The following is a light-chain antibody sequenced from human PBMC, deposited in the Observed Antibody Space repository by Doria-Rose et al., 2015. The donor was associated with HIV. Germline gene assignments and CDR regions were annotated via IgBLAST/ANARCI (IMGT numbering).Light chain of an antibody. V-gene: IGKV3-20*01. Sequence: TQSPGTLSLSPGERATLSCRASQNISNNYLAWYQQKSGQAPRLLIFGASGRATGIPDRFTGSGSETDFTLTISGLEPEDFAVYHCQQYETSPWTLGQGTKVEIK. J-gene: IGKJ1*01. CDR2: GAS. CDR1: QNISNNY. CDR3: QQYETSPWT.